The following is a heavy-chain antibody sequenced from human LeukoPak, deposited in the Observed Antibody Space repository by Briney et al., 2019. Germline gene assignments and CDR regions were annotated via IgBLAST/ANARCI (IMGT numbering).Heavy chain of an antibody. CDR1: GFTFSSYS. CDR2: ISSSSNYI. J-gene: IGHJ4*02. V-gene: IGHV3-21*01. CDR3: ARAASSWYSLFDY. Sequence: GGSLRLSCAASGFTFSSYSMNWVRQAPGKVLEWVSSISSSSNYIYYADSVKGRFTISRDNAKNSLYLQMNSLRAEDTAVYYYARAASSWYSLFDYWGQGTLVTVSS. D-gene: IGHD6-13*01.